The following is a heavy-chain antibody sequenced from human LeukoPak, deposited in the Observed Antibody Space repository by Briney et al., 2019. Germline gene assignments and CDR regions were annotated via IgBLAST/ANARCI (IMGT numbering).Heavy chain of an antibody. J-gene: IGHJ4*02. D-gene: IGHD5-24*01. Sequence: PSQTLSLTCTVSGGSISSGSYYWSWIRQPAGKGLEWIGYIYYSGSTNYNPSLKSRVTISVDTSKNQFSLKLSSVTAADTAVYYCARHGGRWLQLVFDYWGQGTLVTVSS. V-gene: IGHV4-61*09. CDR2: IYYSGST. CDR3: ARHGGRWLQLVFDY. CDR1: GGSISSGSYY.